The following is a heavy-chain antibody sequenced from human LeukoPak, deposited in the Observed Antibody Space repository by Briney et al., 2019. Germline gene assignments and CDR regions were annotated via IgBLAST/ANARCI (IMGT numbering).Heavy chain of an antibody. CDR2: ISSSGSTI. CDR3: AELGITMIGGV. V-gene: IGHV3-48*03. Sequence: PGGSLRLFCAASGFTLSRDGMSWVRQAPGKGLEWVSYISSSGSTIYYSDSVKGRFTISRDNDKNSLYLQMNNLRAEDTAVYYCAELGITMIGGVWGKGTTVTISS. D-gene: IGHD3-10*02. J-gene: IGHJ6*04. CDR1: GFTLSRDG.